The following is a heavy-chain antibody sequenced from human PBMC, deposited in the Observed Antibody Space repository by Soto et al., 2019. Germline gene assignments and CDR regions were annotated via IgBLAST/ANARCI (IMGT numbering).Heavy chain of an antibody. Sequence: GESLKISCAASGFTFSSYAMHWVRQAPGKGLEWVAVISYDGSNKYYADSVKGRFTISRDNSKNTLYLQMNSLRAEDTAVYYCARDAGSSGWYYFDYWGQGTLVTVSS. CDR1: GFTFSSYA. J-gene: IGHJ4*02. CDR3: ARDAGSSGWYYFDY. CDR2: ISYDGSNK. V-gene: IGHV3-30-3*01. D-gene: IGHD6-19*01.